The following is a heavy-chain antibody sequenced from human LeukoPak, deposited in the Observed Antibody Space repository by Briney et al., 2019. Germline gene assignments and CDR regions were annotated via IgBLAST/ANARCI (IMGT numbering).Heavy chain of an antibody. CDR3: ARDPDFWSGYLTESDY. V-gene: IGHV1-18*01. Sequence: ASVKVSCTASGYTFTSYGISWVRQAPGPGLEWMGWISAYNGNTNYAQKHQGRVTMTTDTSTSTAYMELRSLRSDDTAVYYCARDPDFWSGYLTESDYWGQGTLVTVSS. D-gene: IGHD3-3*01. CDR2: ISAYNGNT. J-gene: IGHJ4*02. CDR1: GYTFTSYG.